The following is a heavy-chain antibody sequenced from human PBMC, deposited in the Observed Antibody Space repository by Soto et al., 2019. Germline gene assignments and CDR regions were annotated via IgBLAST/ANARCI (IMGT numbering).Heavy chain of an antibody. Sequence: QITLKESGPTLVKPTQTLTLTCTFSGFSLSTTGVAVGWIRQPPGKALDWLALVYWDDDKRYSPSLKSRLTITKDTSKNQVVLTMPNMDPVYAATYYFALHLTAVGYFDYWGQGTLVTVSS. CDR3: ALHLTAVGYFDY. CDR2: VYWDDDK. CDR1: GFSLSTTGVA. V-gene: IGHV2-5*02. D-gene: IGHD4-17*01. J-gene: IGHJ4*02.